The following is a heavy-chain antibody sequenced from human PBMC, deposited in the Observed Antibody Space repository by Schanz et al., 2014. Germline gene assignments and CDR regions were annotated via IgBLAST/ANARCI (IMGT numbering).Heavy chain of an antibody. CDR3: ARGRVLES. CDR1: GFSVGNKY. Sequence: EVQLLESGGGLVQPGGSLRLSCAASGFSVGNKYMNWVRQAPGKGLEWVANIKKDGSEKYYVDSVKGRFTISRDNAKNSLFLQMNSLRPEDTAVYYCARGRVLESWGQGTLVTVSS. V-gene: IGHV3-7*01. CDR2: IKKDGSEK. D-gene: IGHD1-1*01. J-gene: IGHJ5*02.